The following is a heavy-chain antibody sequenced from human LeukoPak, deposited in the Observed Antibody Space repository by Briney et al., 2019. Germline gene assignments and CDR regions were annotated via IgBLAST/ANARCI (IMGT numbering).Heavy chain of an antibody. CDR2: IYNGGGA. Sequence: PSETLSLTCTVSGASVSNYYWSWIRQPAGKGLEWIGRIYNGGGANYNPSLQSRISMSVDTSKNQFSLRLKSVTAADTAVYYCARQPIGPYYFDYWGQGTLVTVSS. V-gene: IGHV4-4*07. CDR1: GASVSNYY. D-gene: IGHD1-14*01. J-gene: IGHJ4*02. CDR3: ARQPIGPYYFDY.